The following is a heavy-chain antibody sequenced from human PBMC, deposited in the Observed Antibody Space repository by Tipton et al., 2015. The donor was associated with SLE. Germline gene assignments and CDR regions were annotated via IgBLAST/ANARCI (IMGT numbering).Heavy chain of an antibody. CDR3: ASVRNYDSSGYYKAEYFQH. Sequence: TLSLTCAVYGGSFSGYYWSWIRQPPGKGLEWIGEINHCGSTNYNPSLKSRVTISVDTSKNQFSLKLSSVTAADTAVYYCASVRNYDSSGYYKAEYFQHWGQGTLVTVSS. V-gene: IGHV4-34*01. CDR1: GGSFSGYY. D-gene: IGHD3-22*01. CDR2: INHCGST. J-gene: IGHJ1*01.